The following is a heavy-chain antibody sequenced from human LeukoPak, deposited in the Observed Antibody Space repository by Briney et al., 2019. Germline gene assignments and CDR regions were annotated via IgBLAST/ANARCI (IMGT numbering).Heavy chain of an antibody. CDR2: ISYDGSNK. V-gene: IGHV3-30*18. J-gene: IGHJ4*02. Sequence: GRSLRLSCAASGFTFSSYGMHWVRQAPGKGPEWVAVISYDGSNKYYADSVKGRFTISRDNSKNTLYLQMNSLRAEDTAVYYCAKGSGGGDCYFDYWGQGTLVTVSS. D-gene: IGHD2-21*02. CDR1: GFTFSSYG. CDR3: AKGSGGGDCYFDY.